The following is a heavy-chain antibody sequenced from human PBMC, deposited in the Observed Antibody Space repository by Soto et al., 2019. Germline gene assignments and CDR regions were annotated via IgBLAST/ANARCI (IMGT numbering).Heavy chain of an antibody. D-gene: IGHD2-2*01. CDR2: IYHNGSP. Sequence: SETLSLTCAVSGGSMSSGGYSWSWIRQPPGKGLEWIGYIYHNGSPYYNPSLKSRVTISVDRSKNQFSLKLSSVTAADTAVYYCARLGVSSDIVVVPAAMWGYYYYGMDVWGQGTTVTVSS. CDR3: ARLGVSSDIVVVPAAMWGYYYYGMDV. J-gene: IGHJ6*02. V-gene: IGHV4-30-2*01. CDR1: GGSMSSGGYS.